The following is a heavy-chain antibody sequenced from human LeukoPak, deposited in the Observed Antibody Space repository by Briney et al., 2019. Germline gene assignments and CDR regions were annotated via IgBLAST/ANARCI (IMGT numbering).Heavy chain of an antibody. CDR2: VYYSGRT. V-gene: IGHV4-39*01. CDR1: GGSVSSSSFC. J-gene: IGHJ4*02. Sequence: PSETLSLTCTVSGGSVSSSSFCWGWIRQPPGEGLEWIGTVYYSGRTNYNPSLKGRVSISVDTSKNQFSLNLSSVTAADTAVYYCGTSGWEQLLLQWGQGTLVTVSS. CDR3: GTSGWEQLLLQ. D-gene: IGHD1-26*01.